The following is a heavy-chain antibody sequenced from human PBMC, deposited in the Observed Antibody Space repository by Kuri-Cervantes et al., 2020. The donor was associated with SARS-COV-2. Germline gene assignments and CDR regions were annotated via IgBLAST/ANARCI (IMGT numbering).Heavy chain of an antibody. CDR1: GFTFDDYA. V-gene: IGHV3-13*01. D-gene: IGHD5-18*01. Sequence: GGSLRLSCAASGFTFDDYAMHWVRQAPGKGLEWVSAIGTAGDTYYPGSVKGRFTISRENAKNSLYLQMNSLRAGDTAVYYCARDTAMVRYFDLWGRGTLVTVSS. CDR3: ARDTAMVRYFDL. CDR2: IGTAGDT. J-gene: IGHJ2*01.